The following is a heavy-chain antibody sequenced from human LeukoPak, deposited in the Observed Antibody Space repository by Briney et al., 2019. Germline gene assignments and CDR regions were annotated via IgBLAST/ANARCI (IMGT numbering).Heavy chain of an antibody. D-gene: IGHD6-6*01. CDR2: MNPNSGNT. CDR3: ARNRPSSSYYYYGMDV. V-gene: IGHV1-8*02. J-gene: IGHJ6*02. CDR1: GYTFTGYY. Sequence: GASVKVSCKASGYTFTGYYMHWVRQATGQGLEWMGWMNPNSGNTGYAQKFQGRVTMTRNTSISTAYMELGSLRSEDTAVYYCARNRPSSSYYYYGMDVWGQGTTVTVSS.